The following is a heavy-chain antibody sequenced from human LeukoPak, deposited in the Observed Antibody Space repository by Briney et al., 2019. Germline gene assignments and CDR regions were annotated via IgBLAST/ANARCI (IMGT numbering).Heavy chain of an antibody. D-gene: IGHD6-19*01. V-gene: IGHV3-33*01. CDR1: GFTFSSYA. CDR2: IWYDGSNK. Sequence: GGSLRLSCAASGFTFSSYAMHWGRQAPGKGLEWVAVIWYDGSNKYYADSVKGRFTISRDHSKNTLYLQMKSLRAEDTAVYYCARELEIAVAGTLGYWGQGTLVTVSS. CDR3: ARELEIAVAGTLGY. J-gene: IGHJ4*02.